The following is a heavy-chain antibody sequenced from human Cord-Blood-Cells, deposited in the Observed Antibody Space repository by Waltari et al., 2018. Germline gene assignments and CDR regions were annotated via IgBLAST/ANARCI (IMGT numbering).Heavy chain of an antibody. Sequence: EVQLVQSGAEVKKTGESLKIYCKGSGYSFTSYWIGWARQMPGKGLEWMGIIYPCDSDTRYSPSFQGQVTISADKSSSTAYLQWISLKASDTAMYYCARHIAVAGFDYWGQGTLVTVSS. CDR1: GYSFTSYW. CDR3: ARHIAVAGFDY. D-gene: IGHD6-19*01. J-gene: IGHJ4*02. V-gene: IGHV5-51*01. CDR2: IYPCDSDT.